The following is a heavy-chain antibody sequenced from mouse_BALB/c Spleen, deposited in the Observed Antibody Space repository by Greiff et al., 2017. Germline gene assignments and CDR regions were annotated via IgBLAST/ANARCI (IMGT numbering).Heavy chain of an antibody. CDR2: IDPSDSET. D-gene: IGHD2-4*01. J-gene: IGHJ4*01. CDR3: ARRVYYEVSYAMDY. V-gene: IGHV1S127*01. Sequence: QVHVKQSGPQLVRPGASVKISCKASGYSFTSYWMHWVKQRPGQGLEWIGMIDPSDSETRLNQKFKDKATLTVDKSSSTAYMQLSSPTSEDSAVYYCARRVYYEVSYAMDYWGQGTSVTVSS. CDR1: GYSFTSYW.